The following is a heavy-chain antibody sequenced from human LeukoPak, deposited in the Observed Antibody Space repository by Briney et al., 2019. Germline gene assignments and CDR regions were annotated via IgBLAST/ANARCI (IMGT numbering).Heavy chain of an antibody. D-gene: IGHD5-24*01. CDR1: GFPFSSYW. J-gene: IGHJ4*02. Sequence: GGSLRLSCVASGFPFSSYWMTWVRQAPGKGLGWVANIKQDGSKESYVDSVKGRFTISRDNAKNSLYLQMNSLRAEDTAIYYCTRVGYIDEGIDYWGQGTLVTVSS. CDR3: TRVGYIDEGIDY. V-gene: IGHV3-7*04. CDR2: IKQDGSKE.